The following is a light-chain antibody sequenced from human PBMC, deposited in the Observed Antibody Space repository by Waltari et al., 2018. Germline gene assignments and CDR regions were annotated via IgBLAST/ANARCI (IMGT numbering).Light chain of an antibody. CDR3: QQYGTSPIT. J-gene: IGKJ5*01. CDR1: QSVSGRY. CDR2: RAS. V-gene: IGKV3-20*01. Sequence: EIVLTQSPATLSLSPGEGATLSCRASQSVSGRYLAWYQQRPGQSPRLLIHRASSRATGIPDRFSGSGSGTDFTLTISRLEPEDFAVFYCQQYGTSPITFGQGTRLEIK.